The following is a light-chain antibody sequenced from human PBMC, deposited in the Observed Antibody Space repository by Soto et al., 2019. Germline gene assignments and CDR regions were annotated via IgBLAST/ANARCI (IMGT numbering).Light chain of an antibody. CDR2: RNN. Sequence: VLTQPPSASGTPGQRVTLSCSGSSSNLGSNFVYWYQQLPGAAPKLLISRNNERPSGVPDRFSGSKSGTSASLAISGLRSEDEADYHCAAWDDSLSGVVFGGGTQLTVL. J-gene: IGLJ3*02. V-gene: IGLV1-47*01. CDR1: SSNLGSNF. CDR3: AAWDDSLSGVV.